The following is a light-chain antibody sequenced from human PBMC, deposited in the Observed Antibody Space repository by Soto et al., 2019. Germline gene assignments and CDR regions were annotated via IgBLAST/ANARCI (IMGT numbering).Light chain of an antibody. CDR2: DVS. V-gene: IGLV2-14*01. CDR3: SSYTSSSTPYV. J-gene: IGLJ1*01. Sequence: QSALTQPASVSGSPGQSITISCTGTSSDVGGYNYVSWYQQHPDKAPKLMIYDVSNRPSGVSNRFSGSKSGNTASLTTSGLQAEDEADYYCSSYTSSSTPYVFGTGTKVTVL. CDR1: SSDVGGYNY.